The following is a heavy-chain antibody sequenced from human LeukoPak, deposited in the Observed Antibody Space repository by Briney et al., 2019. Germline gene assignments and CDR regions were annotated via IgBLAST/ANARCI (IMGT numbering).Heavy chain of an antibody. V-gene: IGHV1-18*01. Sequence: ASVKVSCKASGYTFSSYGISWARQAPGQGLEWMGWISVHNGNPEYAQKFQGRVIMTTDTFTSTAYMELRSLRSDDTAVYYCARDQYDSVWGSHRPYFDYWGQGTLVTVSS. CDR3: ARDQYDSVWGSHRPYFDY. D-gene: IGHD3-16*02. CDR1: GYTFSSYG. CDR2: ISVHNGNP. J-gene: IGHJ4*02.